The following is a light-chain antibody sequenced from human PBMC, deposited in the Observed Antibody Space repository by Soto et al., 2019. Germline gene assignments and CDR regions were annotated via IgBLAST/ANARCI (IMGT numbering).Light chain of an antibody. CDR3: QQYNSYSWT. V-gene: IGKV1-5*01. J-gene: IGKJ1*01. CDR1: QSIGRW. CDR2: DAS. Sequence: DIQMTQSASTLSASIGDRVTITCRASQSIGRWLAWYQQKQGKAPNLLIYDASSLQSGVPSRFSGSGYGTEFNLTISSLQTDDFATYSCQQYNSYSWTFGQGTKVDIK.